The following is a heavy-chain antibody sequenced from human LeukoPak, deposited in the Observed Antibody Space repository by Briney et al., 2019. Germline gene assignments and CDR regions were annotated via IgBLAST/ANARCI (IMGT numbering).Heavy chain of an antibody. CDR3: TRGPFPVDSSGKPFDY. CDR2: IRSKAYGGTT. D-gene: IGHD6-19*01. V-gene: IGHV3-49*03. Sequence: PGGSLRLSCTASGVTFGDYAMSWFRQAPARGLEWVGCIRSKAYGGTTEYAASVKGRFTISRDDSKSIAYLQMNSLKTEDTAVYYCTRGPFPVDSSGKPFDYWGQGTLVTVSS. CDR1: GVTFGDYA. J-gene: IGHJ4*02.